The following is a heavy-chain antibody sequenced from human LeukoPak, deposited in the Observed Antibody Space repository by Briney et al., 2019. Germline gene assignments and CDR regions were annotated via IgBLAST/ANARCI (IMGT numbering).Heavy chain of an antibody. CDR1: GGSFSSYF. D-gene: IGHD3-10*01. V-gene: IGHV4-4*07. J-gene: IGHJ4*02. CDR2: IYPSGNT. CDR3: AGFTFFRGVITFDY. Sequence: SETLSLTCSVSGGSFSSYFWSWVRQPAGKGLEWIGRIYPSGNTNYNPSLKSRVTISVDTSKNQFSLKLSSVSAADTAVYSCAGFTFFRGVITFDYWGQGTLVTVSS.